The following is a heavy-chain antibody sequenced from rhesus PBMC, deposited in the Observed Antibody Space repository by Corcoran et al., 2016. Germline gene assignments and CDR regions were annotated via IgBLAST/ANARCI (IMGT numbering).Heavy chain of an antibody. CDR1: GFMFSSSS. V-gene: IGHV3-118*01. CDR2: IRDKSSNYET. D-gene: IGHD6-25*01. Sequence: EVQLVESGGGLVQPGGSLRLSCAASGFMFSSSSIHWVRQASGKGREWVGRIRDKSSNYETGYAASVKGRFTISRDDSKNTAYLQMNGLKTEDTAVYYCRTAAATFDSWGQGILVTVSS. J-gene: IGHJ4*01. CDR3: RTAAATFDS.